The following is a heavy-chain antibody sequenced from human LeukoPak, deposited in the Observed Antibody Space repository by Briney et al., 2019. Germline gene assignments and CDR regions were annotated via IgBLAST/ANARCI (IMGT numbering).Heavy chain of an antibody. CDR3: ARLGEDYVWGTAPDY. V-gene: IGHV5-51*01. J-gene: IGHJ4*02. Sequence: GESLKISCQVSGYSFNTYWIGWVRQMPGKGLEWVGTIYPGDSDTRYSRSFQGQVTISGDKSINTAYLQWSSLRASDTAIYYCARLGEDYVWGTAPDYWGQGTLVTVSS. CDR2: IYPGDSDT. CDR1: GYSFNTYW. D-gene: IGHD3-16*01.